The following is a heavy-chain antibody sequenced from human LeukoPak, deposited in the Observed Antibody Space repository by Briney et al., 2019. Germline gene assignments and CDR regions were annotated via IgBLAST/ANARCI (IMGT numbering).Heavy chain of an antibody. Sequence: GGSLRLSCAASGFIFSTYVMSWVRQAPGKGLEWVSGISASGDRTYCADSVKGRFTISRDNSKNTLYLQMSSLRAEDTAVYYCARDLPKITIFGALQHWGQGTLVTVSS. CDR1: GFIFSTYV. V-gene: IGHV3-23*01. J-gene: IGHJ1*01. CDR2: ISASGDRT. D-gene: IGHD3-3*01. CDR3: ARDLPKITIFGALQH.